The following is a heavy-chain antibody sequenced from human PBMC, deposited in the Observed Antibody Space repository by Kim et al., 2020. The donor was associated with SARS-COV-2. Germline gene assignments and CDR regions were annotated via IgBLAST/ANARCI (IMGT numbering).Heavy chain of an antibody. J-gene: IGHJ3*02. CDR2: ISWNSAVI. D-gene: IGHD3-3*02. CDR3: AILAAVDI. V-gene: IGHV3-9*01. CDR1: GLNYVDYA. Sequence: GGSLRLSCAASGLNYVDYAMHWVRQCPGKGLEWVAGISWNSAVIEYADSVKGRFTISRDNAKNSVYLQMSSLAAEDTAFYYCAILAAVDIWGQGTEVTVSS.